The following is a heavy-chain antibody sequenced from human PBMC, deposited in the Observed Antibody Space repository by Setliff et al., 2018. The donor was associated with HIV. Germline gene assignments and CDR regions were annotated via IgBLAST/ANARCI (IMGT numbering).Heavy chain of an antibody. CDR3: ATRPVAGNIWKAHYYGMDV. CDR1: GGTFSNYA. CDR2: IIPFFHSQ. V-gene: IGHV1-69*13. Sequence: SVKVSCKAFGGTFSNYAFSWVREAPGQGLEWMGGIIPFFHSQNYAQRFRGRLTITADEFTTTAYMELDSLTPEDTAIYFCATRPVAGNIWKAHYYGMDVWGQGTTVTVSS. D-gene: IGHD6-19*01. J-gene: IGHJ6*02.